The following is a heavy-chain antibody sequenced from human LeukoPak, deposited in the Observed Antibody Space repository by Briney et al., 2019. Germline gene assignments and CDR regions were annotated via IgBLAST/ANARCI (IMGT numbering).Heavy chain of an antibody. Sequence: ASVKVSCKASGYTFTGSYMQWVRQAPGHGLEWMGWINPNSGGTNYAQKFQGRVTMTRDTSISTAYMELSRLRSDDTAVYYCARDTGGGLVATLDYWGQGTLVTVSS. CDR1: GYTFTGSY. D-gene: IGHD5-12*01. CDR3: ARDTGGGLVATLDY. V-gene: IGHV1-2*02. CDR2: INPNSGGT. J-gene: IGHJ4*02.